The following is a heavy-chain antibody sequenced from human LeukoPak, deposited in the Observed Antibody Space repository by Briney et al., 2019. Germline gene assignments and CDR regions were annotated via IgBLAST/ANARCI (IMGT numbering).Heavy chain of an antibody. J-gene: IGHJ4*02. CDR1: GFTFSSYS. V-gene: IGHV3-21*01. D-gene: IGHD6-13*01. CDR2: IGTSGSYT. Sequence: PGGSLRLSCAGSGFTFSSYSMNWVRQAPGKGLEWVSSIGTSGSYTYYADSVKGRFTISRDNAKNPLYLQMNSLRADDTAVYYCARGYSSSWYQFEYWGQGTLVTVSS. CDR3: ARGYSSSWYQFEY.